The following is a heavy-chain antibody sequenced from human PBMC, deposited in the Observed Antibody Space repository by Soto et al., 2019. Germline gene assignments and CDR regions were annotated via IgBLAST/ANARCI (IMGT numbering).Heavy chain of an antibody. CDR1: GYTFTNYY. V-gene: IGHV1-46*01. D-gene: IGHD2-15*01. Sequence: QVQLVQSGAEVKKPGASVKVSCKASGYTFTNYYMHWVRQAPGQGLEWMGIINPSGDSTSYAQKSKAGATLTGNTSPSTVYMGRGGRRLGDTAVYNCAGVDGCSGGSCYPGGWGQGTLVTVSS. CDR3: AGVDGCSGGSCYPGG. J-gene: IGHJ4*02. CDR2: INPSGDST.